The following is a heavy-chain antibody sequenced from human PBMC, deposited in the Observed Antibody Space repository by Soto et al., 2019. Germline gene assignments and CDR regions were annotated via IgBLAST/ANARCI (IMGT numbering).Heavy chain of an antibody. CDR3: ATATYYYDSSGRPPVFDI. CDR2: FDPEDGET. J-gene: IGHJ3*02. D-gene: IGHD3-22*01. CDR1: GYTLTELS. Sequence: ASVKVSCKVSGYTLTELSMHWVRQAPGKGLEWMGGFDPEDGETIYAQKFQGRVTMTEDTSTDTAYMELSSLRSEDTAVYYCATATYYYDSSGRPPVFDIRGQGTMVTVSS. V-gene: IGHV1-24*01.